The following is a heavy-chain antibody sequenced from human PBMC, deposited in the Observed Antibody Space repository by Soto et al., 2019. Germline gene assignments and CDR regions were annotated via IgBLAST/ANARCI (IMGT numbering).Heavy chain of an antibody. D-gene: IGHD4-17*01. CDR2: IDWDDDK. CDR3: SRSPGGFTVATYFFDF. CDR1: GFSLSSKGMR. V-gene: IGHV2-70*04. Sequence: SGPTLVNPTQTLTLTCTFSGFSLSSKGMRVSWIRQPPGKALEWLARIDWDDDKFYSPSLRTRLTISKDTSKNQVVLTMTNVDPKDTATYYCSRSPGGFTVATYFFDFWGQGTLVTVSS. J-gene: IGHJ4*02.